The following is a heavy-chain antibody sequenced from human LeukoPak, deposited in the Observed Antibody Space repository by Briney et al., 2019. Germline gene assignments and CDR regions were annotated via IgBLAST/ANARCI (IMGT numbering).Heavy chain of an antibody. Sequence: GGSLRLSCVASGYTFGDVVMSWVRQAPGKGLAGDSAISYNGASAGYADSVKGRFAISRGNSKYTLYLHMRSLRADDTAVYYCARRTGGTKDYWGQGTQVTVSS. J-gene: IGHJ4*02. CDR2: ISYNGASA. D-gene: IGHD7-27*01. V-gene: IGHV3-23*01. CDR1: GYTFGDVV. CDR3: ARRTGGTKDY.